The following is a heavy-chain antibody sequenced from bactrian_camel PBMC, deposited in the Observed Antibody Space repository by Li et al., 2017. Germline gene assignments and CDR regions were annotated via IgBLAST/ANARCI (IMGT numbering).Heavy chain of an antibody. CDR3: TSDPFVSWAWSFGEY. CDR1: GFAFRDSD. J-gene: IGHJ4*01. Sequence: HVQLVESGGGSVRAGETLRLSCAASGFAFRDSDMGWYRQAPGNKCELVSTIDTVGTKYYVNSVKGRFTISLDNAKSTVYLQLDTLKSGDTAMYYCTSDPFVSWAWSFGEYWGQGTQVTVS. V-gene: IGHV3S55*01. CDR2: IDTVGTK. D-gene: IGHD1*01.